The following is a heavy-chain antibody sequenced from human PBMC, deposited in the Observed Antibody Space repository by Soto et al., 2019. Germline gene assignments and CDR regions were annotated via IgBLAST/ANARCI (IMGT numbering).Heavy chain of an antibody. Sequence: PSETLSLTCTVSGDSMATGGHYYNWIRQVPGKGLEWIGYVYYSGATHYTPSLRARATISRDTSKNQFSLRLISVTAADTALYYCARDKDLQPTVWGFWGQGIQVTGSS. J-gene: IGHJ4*02. D-gene: IGHD3-16*01. CDR1: GDSMATGGHY. CDR3: ARDKDLQPTVWGF. CDR2: VYYSGAT. V-gene: IGHV4-31*03.